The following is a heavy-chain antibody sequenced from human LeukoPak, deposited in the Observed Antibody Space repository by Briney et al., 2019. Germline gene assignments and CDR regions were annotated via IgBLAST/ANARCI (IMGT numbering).Heavy chain of an antibody. J-gene: IGHJ3*02. CDR3: AKDPCSGGSCYAGDAFDI. D-gene: IGHD2-15*01. V-gene: IGHV3-23*01. CDR1: GFTFSSYA. Sequence: GGSLRLSCAASGFTFSSYAMSWVRQAPGKGLEWASAISGSGGSTYYADSVKGRFTISRDNSKNTLYLQMNSLRAEGTAVYYCAKDPCSGGSCYAGDAFDIWGQGTMVTVSS. CDR2: ISGSGGST.